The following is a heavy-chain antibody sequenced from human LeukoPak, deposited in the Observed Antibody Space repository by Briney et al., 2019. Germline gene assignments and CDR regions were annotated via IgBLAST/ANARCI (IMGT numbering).Heavy chain of an antibody. D-gene: IGHD6-19*01. J-gene: IGHJ4*02. CDR2: ISSSSSTI. CDR3: ARIYSSGWHAEFDY. CDR1: EFTFSSYS. Sequence: GGSLRLSCAASEFTFSSYSMNWVLQAPGKGLEWVSYISSSSSTIYYADSVKGRFTISRDNAKNSLYLQMNSLRAEDTAVYYCARIYSSGWHAEFDYWGQGTLVTVSS. V-gene: IGHV3-48*01.